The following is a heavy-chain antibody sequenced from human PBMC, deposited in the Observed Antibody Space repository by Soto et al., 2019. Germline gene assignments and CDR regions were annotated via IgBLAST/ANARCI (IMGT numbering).Heavy chain of an antibody. D-gene: IGHD4-17*01. J-gene: IGHJ4*02. CDR1: GFSFSTYS. Sequence: EVQLVESGGGLVQPGGSLRLSCAASGFSFSTYSMNWVRQAPGKRLEWLSYISSDSDTIYYADSVKGRFTISRDNAKNSLYLQMNSLRAEDTAVYYCARDRTTVTTGLLGYWGQGTLVTVSS. V-gene: IGHV3-48*01. CDR3: ARDRTTVTTGLLGY. CDR2: ISSDSDTI.